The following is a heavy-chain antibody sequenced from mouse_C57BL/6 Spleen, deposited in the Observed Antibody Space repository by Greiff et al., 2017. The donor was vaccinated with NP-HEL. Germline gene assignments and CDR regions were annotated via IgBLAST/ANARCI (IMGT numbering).Heavy chain of an antibody. V-gene: IGHV1-59*01. Sequence: QVQLKQPGAELVRPGTSVKLSCKASGYTFTSYWMHWVKQRPGQGLEWIGVIDPSDSYTNYNQKFKGKATLTVDPSSSTAYMQLSSLTSEDSAVYYCARSEDSNLAWFAYWGQGTLVTVSA. CDR1: GYTFTSYW. J-gene: IGHJ3*01. CDR2: IDPSDSYT. CDR3: ARSEDSNLAWFAY. D-gene: IGHD2-5*01.